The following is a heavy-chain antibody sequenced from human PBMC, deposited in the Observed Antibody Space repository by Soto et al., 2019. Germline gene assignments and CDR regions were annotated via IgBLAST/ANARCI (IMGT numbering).Heavy chain of an antibody. CDR1: GGSISGYY. J-gene: IGHJ5*02. V-gene: IGHV4-4*07. CDR3: ARDIAAAGMEDWFDP. D-gene: IGHD6-13*01. Sequence: ESLSLTCTVSGGSISGYYWSWIRQPAGKGLEWLGRIYTSGTTNYNPSLKSRITMSVDTSKNQFSLKLSSVTVADTAVYYCARDIAAAGMEDWFDPWGQG. CDR2: IYTSGTT.